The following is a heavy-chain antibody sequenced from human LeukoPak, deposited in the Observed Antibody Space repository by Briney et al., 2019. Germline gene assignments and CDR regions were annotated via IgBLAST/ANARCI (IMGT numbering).Heavy chain of an antibody. V-gene: IGHV3-30*04. CDR3: AKTSSTGAFDI. CDR2: ISYDGSNK. CDR1: GFTFSSYA. D-gene: IGHD6-13*01. Sequence: PGGSLRLSCAASGFTFSSYAMDWVRQAPGKGLEWVAVISYDGSNKYYADSVKGRFTISRDNSKNTLYLQMNSLRAEDTAAYYCAKTSSTGAFDIWGQGTMVTVSS. J-gene: IGHJ3*02.